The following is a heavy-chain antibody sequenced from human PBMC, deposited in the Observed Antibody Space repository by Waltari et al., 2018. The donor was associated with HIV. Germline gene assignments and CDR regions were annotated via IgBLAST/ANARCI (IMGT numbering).Heavy chain of an antibody. CDR1: GLNFHLFT. V-gene: IGHV3-21*02. CDR3: VRDRTSVTTGDFDS. Sequence: EVRLVESGGGLVKPGGSLPLACTASGLNFHLFTMTWVRLAPSKGLEWVSSITRGSSYLYYSDAVKGRFTVSRDNAKNSLFLQLKALTAEDTALYFCVRDRTSVTTGDFDSWGQGVPVTVSS. J-gene: IGHJ4*02. CDR2: ITRGSSYL. D-gene: IGHD1-1*01.